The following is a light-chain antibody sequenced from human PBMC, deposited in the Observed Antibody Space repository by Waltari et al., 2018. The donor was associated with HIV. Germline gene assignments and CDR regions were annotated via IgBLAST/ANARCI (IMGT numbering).Light chain of an antibody. CDR3: SSYTSSSTRVV. Sequence: QSALTQPPSASGSPGQSVTISCTGTSSDIGAYNYVSWFQQHPGKAPKLMIFDVSKRPSGVPDRFSGSKSGNTASLTVSGLQAEDEADYYCSSYTSSSTRVVFGGGTKLTVL. V-gene: IGLV2-8*01. J-gene: IGLJ2*01. CDR1: SSDIGAYNY. CDR2: DVS.